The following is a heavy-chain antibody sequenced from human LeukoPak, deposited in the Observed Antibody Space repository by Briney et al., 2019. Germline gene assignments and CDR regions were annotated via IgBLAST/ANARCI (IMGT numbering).Heavy chain of an antibody. D-gene: IGHD6-19*01. Sequence: PGRSLRLSCAASGFTFSGYAMHWVRQAPGKGLEWVAVISYDGSTEYYADSVKGRFTIPRDNSKTTLYLQMNSLRAEDAAVYYCATNGPGIAVAGYVDYWGQGTLVTVSS. CDR2: ISYDGSTE. CDR3: ATNGPGIAVAGYVDY. V-gene: IGHV3-30-3*01. J-gene: IGHJ4*02. CDR1: GFTFSGYA.